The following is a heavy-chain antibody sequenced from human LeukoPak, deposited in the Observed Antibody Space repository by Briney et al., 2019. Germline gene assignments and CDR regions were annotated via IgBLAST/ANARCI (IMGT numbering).Heavy chain of an antibody. CDR1: GGSFSGYY. CDR2: INHSGST. D-gene: IGHD3-16*01. V-gene: IGHV4-34*01. Sequence: SETLSLTCAVYGGSFSGYYWSWIRQPPGKGLEWIGEINHSGSTNYNPSLRSRVTISVDTSKNQFSLKLSSVTAADTAVYYCARETSQKGAHYMDVWGKGTTITISS. CDR3: ARETSQKGAHYMDV. J-gene: IGHJ6*03.